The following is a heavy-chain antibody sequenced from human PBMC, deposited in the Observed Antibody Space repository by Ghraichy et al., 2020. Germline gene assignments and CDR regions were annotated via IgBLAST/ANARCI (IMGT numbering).Heavy chain of an antibody. V-gene: IGHV3-23*01. D-gene: IGHD5-24*01. CDR3: AKDDDGHISGDFDS. CDR1: GFTFSTYA. CDR2: ISGSGDKS. J-gene: IGHJ4*02. Sequence: GGSLRLSCAASGFTFSTYAMSWVRQVPGKGLEWVSGISGSGDKSAYGDPVKGRFTISRDNSKNTLYLQMDTLRAEDTAVYYCAKDDDGHISGDFDSWGQGTLVSVSS.